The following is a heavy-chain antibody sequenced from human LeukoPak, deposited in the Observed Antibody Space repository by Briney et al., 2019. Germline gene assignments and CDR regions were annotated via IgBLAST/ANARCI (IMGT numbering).Heavy chain of an antibody. D-gene: IGHD3-10*01. CDR1: GFTFSSYT. Sequence: PTGGSLRLSCAASGFTFSSYTIHWVRQPPGKGLEWVAVISFDGSNKYYADSVKGRFTISRDNSKNTLYLQMNRLRAEDTAVYYCAKVSGFGTFSHWYFDLWGRGTLVTVSS. J-gene: IGHJ2*01. CDR2: ISFDGSNK. CDR3: AKVSGFGTFSHWYFDL. V-gene: IGHV3-30-3*01.